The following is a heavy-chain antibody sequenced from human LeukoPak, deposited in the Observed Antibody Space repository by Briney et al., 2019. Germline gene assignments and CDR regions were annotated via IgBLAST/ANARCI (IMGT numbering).Heavy chain of an antibody. J-gene: IGHJ3*02. CDR3: ASADYDMAFDI. Sequence: SQTLSLTRTVSGGSISSGGYYWSWIRQHPGKGLEWIGYIRYSGSTDYNPSLKSRFTMSVDTSKNQFSLKLSSVTAADTAVYYCASADYDMAFDIWGQGTMATVSS. CDR1: GGSISSGGYY. D-gene: IGHD3-9*01. V-gene: IGHV4-31*03. CDR2: IRYSGST.